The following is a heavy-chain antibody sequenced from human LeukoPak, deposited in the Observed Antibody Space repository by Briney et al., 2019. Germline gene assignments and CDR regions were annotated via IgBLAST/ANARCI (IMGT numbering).Heavy chain of an antibody. CDR1: GFSFSSYA. J-gene: IGHJ4*02. Sequence: PGGSLRLSCVTSGFSFSSYAMAWVRQAPGKRLEWLSPISAAGGVTYYADSVRGRFTVSRDNSKKTLYLEMNSLRAADTGVYYCAKRVRDFYDSSGFLFDYWGQGALLTVSS. CDR3: AKRVRDFYDSSGFLFDY. D-gene: IGHD3-22*01. CDR2: ISAAGGVT. V-gene: IGHV3-23*01.